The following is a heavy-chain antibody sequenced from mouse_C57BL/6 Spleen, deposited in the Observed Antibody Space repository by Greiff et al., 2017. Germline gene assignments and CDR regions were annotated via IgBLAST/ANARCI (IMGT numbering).Heavy chain of an antibody. CDR1: GYTFTDYE. CDR3: TRWLLRGGYYAMDY. CDR2: IDPETGGT. Sequence: QVHVKQSGAELVRPGASVTLSCKASGYTFTDYEMHWVKQTPVHGLEWIGAIDPETGGTAYNQKFKGKAILTADKSSSTAYMELRSLTSEDSAVYYCTRWLLRGGYYAMDYWGQGTSVTVSS. D-gene: IGHD1-1*01. V-gene: IGHV1-15*01. J-gene: IGHJ4*01.